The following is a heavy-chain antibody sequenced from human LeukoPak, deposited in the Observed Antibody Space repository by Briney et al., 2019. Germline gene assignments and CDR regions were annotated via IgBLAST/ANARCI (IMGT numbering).Heavy chain of an antibody. CDR3: ARDLNYYGSGNLDY. D-gene: IGHD3-10*01. CDR1: GFTFSSYS. CDR2: ISSSSSYI. Sequence: GGSLRLSCAASGFTFSSYSMNWVRQAPGKGLEWVSSISSSSSYIYYADSVKGRFTISRDNAKNTLYLQMNSLRAEDTAVYYCARDLNYYGSGNLDYWGQGTLVTVSS. V-gene: IGHV3-21*01. J-gene: IGHJ4*02.